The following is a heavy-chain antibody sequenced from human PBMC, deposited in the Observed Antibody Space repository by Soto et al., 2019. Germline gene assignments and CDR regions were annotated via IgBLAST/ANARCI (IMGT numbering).Heavy chain of an antibody. Sequence: QVQLQESGPGLVKPSETLSLTCTVSGGSMSSYDWSWIRQPPGKGLEWIVYFSYTGSTNYNPSLKGIVTVSLDSPKNQFSMKMNFVTAADRAVYSFARRSGYGSGGICYVAFDIWGQGTMVTVSS. J-gene: IGHJ3*02. CDR2: FSYTGST. V-gene: IGHV4-59*08. D-gene: IGHD2-15*01. CDR3: ARRSGYGSGGICYVAFDI. CDR1: GGSMSSYD.